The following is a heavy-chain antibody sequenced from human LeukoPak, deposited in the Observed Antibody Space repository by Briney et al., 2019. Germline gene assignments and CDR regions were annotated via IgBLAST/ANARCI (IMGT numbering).Heavy chain of an antibody. CDR3: ALAGALDYYYYGMDV. Sequence: GASVKVSCKASGGTFSSYAISWVRQAPGQGLEWMGRIIPILGIANYAQKFQGRVTITADKSTSTAYMELSSLRSEDTAVYYCALAGALDYYYYGMDVWGQGTTVTVSS. CDR1: GGTFSSYA. V-gene: IGHV1-69*04. D-gene: IGHD3-3*02. CDR2: IIPILGIA. J-gene: IGHJ6*02.